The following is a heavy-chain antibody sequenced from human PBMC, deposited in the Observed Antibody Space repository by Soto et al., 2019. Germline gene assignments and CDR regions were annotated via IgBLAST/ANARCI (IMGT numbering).Heavy chain of an antibody. Sequence: GGSLRLSCAASGFTFSNYAMTWVRQAPGKGLEWVSAISGSGGSTHYADSVKGRFTISRDNSKNTLYLQMNSLRAEDTALYYCAKVATYYYDSSGYYYTYWGQGTLVTVSS. CDR3: AKVATYYYDSSGYYYTY. D-gene: IGHD3-22*01. CDR1: GFTFSNYA. CDR2: ISGSGGST. V-gene: IGHV3-23*01. J-gene: IGHJ4*02.